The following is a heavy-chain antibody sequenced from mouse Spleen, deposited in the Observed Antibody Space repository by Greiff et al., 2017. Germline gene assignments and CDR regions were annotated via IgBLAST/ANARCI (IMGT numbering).Heavy chain of an antibody. D-gene: IGHD2-2*01. CDR1: GYTFTSYW. CDR3: ARSLMVRRYFDV. J-gene: IGHJ1*01. CDR2: IYPGSGST. V-gene: IGHV1-55*01. Sequence: QVQLQQPGAELVKPGASVKMSCKASGYTFTSYWITWVKQRPGQGLEWIGDIYPGSGSTNYNEKFKSKATLTVDTSSSTAYMQLSSLTSEDSAVYYFARSLMVRRYFDVWGAGTTVTVSS.